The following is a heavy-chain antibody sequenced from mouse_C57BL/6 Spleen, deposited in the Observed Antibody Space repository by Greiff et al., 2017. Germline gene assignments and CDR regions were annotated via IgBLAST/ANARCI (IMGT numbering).Heavy chain of an antibody. D-gene: IGHD2-2*01. Sequence: EVQVVESGAELVRPGASVKLSCTASGFNIKDDYMHWVKQRPEQGLEWIGWIAPENGDTEYAPKFPGKATITADPSSNTAYLQLSSLTSEDTAVYYCIFFMVTAGGYAMDYWGQGTSVTVSS. CDR3: IFFMVTAGGYAMDY. J-gene: IGHJ4*01. V-gene: IGHV14-4*01. CDR1: GFNIKDDY. CDR2: IAPENGDT.